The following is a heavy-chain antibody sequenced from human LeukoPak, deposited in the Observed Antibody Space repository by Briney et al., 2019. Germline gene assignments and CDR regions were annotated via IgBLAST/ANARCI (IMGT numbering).Heavy chain of an antibody. CDR3: ARLRRNSDRSGFYNYYDN. J-gene: IGHJ4*02. V-gene: IGHV3-21*01. Sequence: GGSLRLSCAASGFTFSSYSFNWVRQAPGKGLEWVSSINTVASYIYYADSVRGRFTISRDNAENSLWLQMNGLRAEDSAVYYCARLRRNSDRSGFYNYYDNWGQGPLVTVSS. CDR2: INTVASYI. CDR1: GFTFSSYS. D-gene: IGHD3-22*01.